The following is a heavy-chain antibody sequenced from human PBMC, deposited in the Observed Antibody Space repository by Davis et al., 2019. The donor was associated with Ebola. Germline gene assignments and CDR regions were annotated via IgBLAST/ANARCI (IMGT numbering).Heavy chain of an antibody. Sequence: SVKVSCKASGYTFTSYDINWVRQAPGQGLEWMGGIIPIFGTANYAQKFQGRVTITRDTSASTAYMELSSLRSEDTAVYYCARDNYDSSGYYSYYYYYYGMDVWGQGTTVTVSS. J-gene: IGHJ6*02. CDR3: ARDNYDSSGYYSYYYYYYGMDV. CDR1: GYTFTSYD. CDR2: IIPIFGTA. D-gene: IGHD3-22*01. V-gene: IGHV1-69*05.